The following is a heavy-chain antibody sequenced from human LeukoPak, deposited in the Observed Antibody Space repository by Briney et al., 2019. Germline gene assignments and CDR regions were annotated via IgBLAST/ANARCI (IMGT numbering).Heavy chain of an antibody. J-gene: IGHJ6*03. Sequence: GGSLRLSCAASGFTFSSYSMNWVRQAPGKGLEWVSYISSSSSTIYYADSVKDRFTISRDNAKNSLYLQMNSLRAEDTAVYYCARDHREQWLVNPYYYYYYMDVWGKGTTVTVSS. CDR2: ISSSSSTI. CDR3: ARDHREQWLVNPYYYYYYMDV. V-gene: IGHV3-48*01. D-gene: IGHD6-19*01. CDR1: GFTFSSYS.